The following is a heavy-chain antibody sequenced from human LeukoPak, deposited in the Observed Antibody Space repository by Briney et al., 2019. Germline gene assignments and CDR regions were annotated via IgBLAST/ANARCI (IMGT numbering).Heavy chain of an antibody. J-gene: IGHJ4*02. Sequence: GGSLRLSCAASGFTFSNYWMTWVRQAPGKGLEWVANIKQDGSEISYVDSVKGRFTISRDNAKNSLYLQMNSLRAEDTAVYYCAASNWNYGVNYFDYWGQGTLVTVSS. CDR1: GFTFSNYW. D-gene: IGHD1-7*01. CDR3: AASNWNYGVNYFDY. CDR2: IKQDGSEI. V-gene: IGHV3-7*01.